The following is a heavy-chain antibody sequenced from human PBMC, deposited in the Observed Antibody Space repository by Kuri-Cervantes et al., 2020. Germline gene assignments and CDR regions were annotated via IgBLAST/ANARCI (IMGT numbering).Heavy chain of an antibody. D-gene: IGHD5-18*01. CDR1: GFTFSSYA. V-gene: IGHV3-48*01. CDR3: ARETNTASYIVYYYYYMDV. CDR2: ISSSSSTI. Sequence: GESLKISCAASGFTFSSYAMTWVRQAPGKGLEWVSYISSSSSTIYYADSVKGRFTISRDNAKNSLYLQMNSLRAEDTAVYYCARETNTASYIVYYYYYMDVWGKGTTVTVSS. J-gene: IGHJ6*03.